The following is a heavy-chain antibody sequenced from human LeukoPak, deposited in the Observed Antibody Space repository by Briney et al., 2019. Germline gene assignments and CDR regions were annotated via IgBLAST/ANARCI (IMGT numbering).Heavy chain of an antibody. Sequence: ASVKVSCKASGYTFTGYYTHWVRQAPGQGLEWMGWINPNSGGTNYAQKFQGRATMTRDTSISTAYMELRRLRSDDTAVYYCSRYLRRHSSRRHGDVLRSEVKGCWGEGTLVTVS. V-gene: IGHV1-2*02. CDR3: SRYLRRHSSRRHGDVLRSEVKGC. CDR2: INPNSGGT. J-gene: IGHJ1*01. D-gene: IGHD3-22*01. CDR1: GYTFTGYY.